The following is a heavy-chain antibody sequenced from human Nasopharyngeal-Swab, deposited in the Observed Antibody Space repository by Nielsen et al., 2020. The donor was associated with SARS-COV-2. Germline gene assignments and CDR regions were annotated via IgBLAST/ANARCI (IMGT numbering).Heavy chain of an antibody. CDR2: IKQDASEK. D-gene: IGHD3-10*01. CDR3: ARVYYGCLES. J-gene: IGHJ4*02. Sequence: GESLKISCAASGFTFGSYWMSWVRQAPGKGPEWVANIKQDASEKFYVDSVKGRFTISRDNAKNSLYLQMNSLRAKDTAVYYCARVYYGCLESWGQGTLVTVSS. V-gene: IGHV3-7*01. CDR1: GFTFGSYW.